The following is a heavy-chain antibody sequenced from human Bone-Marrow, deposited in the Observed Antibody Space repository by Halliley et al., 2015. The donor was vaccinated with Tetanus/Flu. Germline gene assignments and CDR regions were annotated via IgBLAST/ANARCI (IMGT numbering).Heavy chain of an antibody. CDR3: ARRQTGNSVFNWFDP. D-gene: IGHD1-7*01. J-gene: IGHJ5*02. Sequence: GLVKPSETLSLTCTVSGGSMSSHYWSWIRQPPGKGLEWVGHIYYSGSTEYNPSLKSRVAISIDRSKQQFSLQVRSVTAADTAVYYCARRQTGNSVFNWFDPWGQGTLVTVSS. CDR1: GGSMSSHY. CDR2: IYYSGST. V-gene: IGHV4-59*11.